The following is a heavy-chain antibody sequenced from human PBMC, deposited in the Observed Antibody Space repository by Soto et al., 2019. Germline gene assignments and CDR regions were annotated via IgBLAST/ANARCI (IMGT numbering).Heavy chain of an antibody. CDR2: IKQDGSEK. CDR1: GFTFSSYW. D-gene: IGHD3-22*01. J-gene: IGHJ4*02. V-gene: IGHV3-7*05. CDR3: ASSSSGYYYFDY. Sequence: GGSLRLSCAASGFTFSSYWMSWVRQAPRKGLEWVANIKQDGSEKYYVDSVKGRFTISRDNAKNSLYLQMNSLRAEDTAVYYCASSSSGYYYFDYWGQGTLVTVSS.